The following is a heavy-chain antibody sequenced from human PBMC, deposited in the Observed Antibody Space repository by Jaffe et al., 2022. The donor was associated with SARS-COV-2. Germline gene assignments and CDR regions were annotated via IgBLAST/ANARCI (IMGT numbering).Heavy chain of an antibody. Sequence: EVQLLESGGGLVQPGGSLRLSCAASGFTFSSYAMSWVRQAPGKGLEWVSGISGSGSGTYYADSVKGRFTISRDNSKNTMYLQLNSLRAEDTAEYYCAKSVGMTRRGACDIWGQGTMVTVSS. CDR2: ISGSGSGT. V-gene: IGHV3-23*01. CDR1: GFTFSSYA. J-gene: IGHJ3*02. CDR3: AKSVGMTRRGACDI. D-gene: IGHD1-26*01.